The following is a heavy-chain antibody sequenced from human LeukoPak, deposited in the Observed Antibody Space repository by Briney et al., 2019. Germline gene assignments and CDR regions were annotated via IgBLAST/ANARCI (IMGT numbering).Heavy chain of an antibody. J-gene: IGHJ4*02. CDR2: FSGSGGRT. D-gene: IGHD2-15*01. CDR1: GFTFSSYA. V-gene: IGHV3-23*01. CDR3: AKDQVVGRRFYD. Sequence: GGSLRLSCAASGFTFSSYAMSWVRQAPGKGLEGVYAFSGSGGRTYYTDSAKGRFPISRDNSKNTLYLKMNSLRAEDTAVYYCAKDQVVGRRFYDWGQGTLVTVSS.